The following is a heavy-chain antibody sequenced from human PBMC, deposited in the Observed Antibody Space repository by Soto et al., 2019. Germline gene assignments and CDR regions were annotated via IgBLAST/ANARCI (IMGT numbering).Heavy chain of an antibody. V-gene: IGHV4-34*01. CDR1: GVSFSGYY. CDR3: AGGLGVAYYYYYGMDV. D-gene: IGHD2-21*01. J-gene: IGHJ6*02. CDR2: INHSGST. Sequence: SETLSLTCAVYGVSFSGYYWSWIRQPPGKGLEWIGEINHSGSTNYNPSLKSRVTISVDTSKNQFSLKLSSVTAADTAVYYCAGGLGVAYYYYYGMDVWGQGTTVTVSS.